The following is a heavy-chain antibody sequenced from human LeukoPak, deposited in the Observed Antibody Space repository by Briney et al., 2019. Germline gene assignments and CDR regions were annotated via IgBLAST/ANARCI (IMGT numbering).Heavy chain of an antibody. V-gene: IGHV4-59*12. CDR2: IYYSGST. J-gene: IGHJ4*02. CDR3: ARGLFSYQLLSSRGFGGSPYYFDY. Sequence: PSETLSLTCTVSGGSISSYYWSWIRQPPGKGLEWIGYIYYSGSTNYNPSLKSRVTISVDTSKNQFSLKLSSVTAADTAVYYCARGLFSYQLLSSRGFGGSPYYFDYWGQGTLVTVSS. D-gene: IGHD2-2*01. CDR1: GGSISSYY.